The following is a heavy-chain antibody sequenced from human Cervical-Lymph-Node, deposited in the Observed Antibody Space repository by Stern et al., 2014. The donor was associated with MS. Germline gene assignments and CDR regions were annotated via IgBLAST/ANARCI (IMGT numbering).Heavy chain of an antibody. V-gene: IGHV3-33*01. J-gene: IGHJ4*02. Sequence: VQLVESGGGVVQPGRSLRLSWAASGFSFRDYGMHWVRQAPGKGLEWVAVRLTDEINKYYGSSVKGRFTISRDSSKNTLYLQMNSLRAEDTAVYYCARDLMTLDYWGQGTLVTVSP. CDR1: GFSFRDYG. CDR2: RLTDEINK. CDR3: ARDLMTLDY.